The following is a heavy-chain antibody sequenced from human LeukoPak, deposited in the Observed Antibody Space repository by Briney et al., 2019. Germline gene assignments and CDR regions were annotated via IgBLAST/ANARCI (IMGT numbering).Heavy chain of an antibody. CDR1: GGSISSYY. V-gene: IGHV4-4*07. Sequence: SETLSPACTVSGGSISSYYWSWIRQPAGKGLEWIGRIYTSGTTNYNPSLKSRVTMSLDTSKNQFSLKLSSVTAADTAVYYCARDSAIAVAYYHYYMDVWGKGTPVTVSS. CDR3: ARDSAIAVAYYHYYMDV. J-gene: IGHJ6*03. CDR2: IYTSGTT. D-gene: IGHD6-19*01.